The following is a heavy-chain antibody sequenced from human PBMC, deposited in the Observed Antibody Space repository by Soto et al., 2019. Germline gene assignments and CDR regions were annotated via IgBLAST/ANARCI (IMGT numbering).Heavy chain of an antibody. Sequence: SETLSLTCTVSGGSISSGGYYWSWIRQHPGKGLEWIGYIYYSGSTYYNPSLKSRVTISVDTSKNQFSLKLSSVTAADTAVYYCARTPLLPRSMSHYYFDYWGQGTLVTVSS. D-gene: IGHD3-22*01. V-gene: IGHV4-31*03. J-gene: IGHJ4*02. CDR3: ARTPLLPRSMSHYYFDY. CDR2: IYYSGST. CDR1: GGSISSGGYY.